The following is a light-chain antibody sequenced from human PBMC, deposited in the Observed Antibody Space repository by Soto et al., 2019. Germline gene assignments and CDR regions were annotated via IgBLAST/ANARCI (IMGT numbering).Light chain of an antibody. Sequence: EIVLTQSPATLSVSPGERATLSCRASQSVRSNLAWYQQNPGQAPRLLIFDASTRATNIPARFTGSGSGTEFTLTISSLQSEDFAVYYCQQYINWPPLTFGGGNKVESK. CDR1: QSVRSN. J-gene: IGKJ4*01. V-gene: IGKV3-15*01. CDR2: DAS. CDR3: QQYINWPPLT.